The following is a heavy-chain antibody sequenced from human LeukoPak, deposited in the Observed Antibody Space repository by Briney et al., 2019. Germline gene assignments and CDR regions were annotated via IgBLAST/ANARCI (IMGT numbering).Heavy chain of an antibody. J-gene: IGHJ1*01. Sequence: GGSLRLSCAASGFTFSSYAMSWVRQAPGKGLEWVSSISGSGGSTYYADSVKGRFTISRDNSKNTLYLQMNSLRAEDAAVYYCAKDLPNPGTSRHFQYWGQGTLVTVSS. CDR2: ISGSGGST. CDR1: GFTFSSYA. V-gene: IGHV3-23*01. CDR3: AKDLPNPGTSRHFQY. D-gene: IGHD2-8*01.